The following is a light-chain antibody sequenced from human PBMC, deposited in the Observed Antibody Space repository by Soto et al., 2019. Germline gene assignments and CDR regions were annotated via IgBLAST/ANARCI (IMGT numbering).Light chain of an antibody. V-gene: IGKV3-20*01. CDR1: QSISSSY. CDR2: GAS. Sequence: EIVLTQSPGTLSLSPGERATLSCRVSQSISSSYLAWYQQKPGQAPRLLIYGASSRATGIPDRFSGSGSGTDFTLTIGRLEPEDFAVYFCQHYDSSLPYTFGQGTKLEFK. CDR3: QHYDSSLPYT. J-gene: IGKJ2*01.